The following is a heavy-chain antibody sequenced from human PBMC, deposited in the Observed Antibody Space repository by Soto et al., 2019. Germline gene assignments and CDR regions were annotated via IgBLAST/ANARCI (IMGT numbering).Heavy chain of an antibody. J-gene: IGHJ6*02. Sequence: PSETLSLTCAVYGGSFSGYYWSWIRQPPGKGLEWIGEINHSGSTNYNPSLKSRVTISVDTSKNQFSLKLSSVTAADTAVYYCARAPPSSGWYFVVYYDGMDVWGQGTTVTVSS. V-gene: IGHV4-34*01. CDR3: ARAPPSSGWYFVVYYDGMDV. D-gene: IGHD6-19*01. CDR1: GGSFSGYY. CDR2: INHSGST.